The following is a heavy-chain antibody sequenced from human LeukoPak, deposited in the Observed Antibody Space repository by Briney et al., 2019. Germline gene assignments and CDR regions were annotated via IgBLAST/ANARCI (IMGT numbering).Heavy chain of an antibody. V-gene: IGHV4-34*01. CDR2: INHSGST. CDR3: ARDLLHYSYGPSGDY. D-gene: IGHD5-18*01. CDR1: GGSFSAYY. J-gene: IGHJ4*02. Sequence: KPSETLSLTCAVYGGSFSAYYWSWIRQPPGKGLEWIGEINHSGSTNYNPSLKSRVTISIDTSKIQFSLKLNSVTAADTAVYYCARDLLHYSYGPSGDYWGQGTLVTVSS.